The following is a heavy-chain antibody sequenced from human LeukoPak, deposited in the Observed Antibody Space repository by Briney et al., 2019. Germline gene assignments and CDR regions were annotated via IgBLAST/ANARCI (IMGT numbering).Heavy chain of an antibody. Sequence: GGSLRLSCAASGFTFSSYAMSWVRQAPGKGLEWVSAISGSGGSTHYADSVKGRFTISRDNSKNTLYLQMNSLRAEDTAVYYCAKAGGSYLIFYYYMDVWGKGTTVTVSS. CDR2: ISGSGGST. CDR3: AKAGGSYLIFYYYMDV. V-gene: IGHV3-23*01. J-gene: IGHJ6*03. D-gene: IGHD1-26*01. CDR1: GFTFSSYA.